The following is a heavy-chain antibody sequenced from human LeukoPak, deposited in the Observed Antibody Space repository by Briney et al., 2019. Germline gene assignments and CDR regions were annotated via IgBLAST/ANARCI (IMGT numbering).Heavy chain of an antibody. V-gene: IGHV5-51*01. CDR2: IYPGDSDT. CDR1: GYSFTSYW. Sequence: GESLKISCKGSGYSFTSYWIGWVRQMPGKGLEWMGIIYPGDSDTRYSPSFQGQVTISADKSISTAYLQWSSLKASDTAMYYCARLPGIVATIERYFDYWGQGTLVTVSS. J-gene: IGHJ4*02. D-gene: IGHD5-12*01. CDR3: ARLPGIVATIERYFDY.